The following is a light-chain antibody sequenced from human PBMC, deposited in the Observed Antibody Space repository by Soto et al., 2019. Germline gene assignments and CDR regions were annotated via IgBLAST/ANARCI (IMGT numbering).Light chain of an antibody. CDR3: SSYTSSSTLVV. J-gene: IGLJ2*01. Sequence: QSALTQPASVSGSPGQSITISCTGTSSDVGDNSVSWYQQHPGKAPKLMIYDVSGRPSGVSNRFSASKSGNTASLTISGLQAEDESDYYCSSYTSSSTLVVFGGGTKLTVL. CDR2: DVS. CDR1: SSDVGDNS. V-gene: IGLV2-14*01.